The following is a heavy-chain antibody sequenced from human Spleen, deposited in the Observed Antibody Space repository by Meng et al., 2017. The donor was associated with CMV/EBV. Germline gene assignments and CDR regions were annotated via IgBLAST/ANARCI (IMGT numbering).Heavy chain of an antibody. CDR1: GGSFSAYY. V-gene: IGHV4-34*01. Sequence: SLTCVVYGGSFSAYYWTWIRQPPGKGLEWLGEIHHSGRTNSNPSVKSRLTMSVDMSKSQISLKLSSATAADTAVYYCAGFVWGIGFDPWGQGTLV. CDR3: AGFVWGIGFDP. J-gene: IGHJ5*02. CDR2: IHHSGRT. D-gene: IGHD7-27*01.